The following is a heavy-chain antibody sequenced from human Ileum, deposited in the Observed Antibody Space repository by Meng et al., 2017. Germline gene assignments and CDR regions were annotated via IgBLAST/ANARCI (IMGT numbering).Heavy chain of an antibody. Sequence: QVQLQESGLGLVKPSQTLSLTCTVSGGSISSGDYYWSWIRQPPGKGLEWIGYIYYSGSTYYNPSLKSRLTISVDTSKNQFSLKLSSVTAADTAVYYCARDRDSSGYYPYWGQGTLVTVSS. CDR1: GGSISSGDYY. J-gene: IGHJ4*02. V-gene: IGHV4-30-4*01. CDR3: ARDRDSSGYYPY. CDR2: IYYSGST. D-gene: IGHD3-22*01.